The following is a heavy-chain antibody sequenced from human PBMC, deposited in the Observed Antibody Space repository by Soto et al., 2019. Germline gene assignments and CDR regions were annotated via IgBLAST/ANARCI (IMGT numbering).Heavy chain of an antibody. J-gene: IGHJ4*02. CDR3: ARDYNYACDY. Sequence: EVQLLESGGGLVQPGGSLRLSCAVSGFTFSSFAMSWVRQAPGKGLVWVSVISSSGGTTYYADSVKGRFTISRDNSKNTLYLQMNSLRAEDTAVYYCARDYNYACDYWGQGTLVTVSS. CDR1: GFTFSSFA. CDR2: ISSSGGTT. V-gene: IGHV3-23*01. D-gene: IGHD3-16*01.